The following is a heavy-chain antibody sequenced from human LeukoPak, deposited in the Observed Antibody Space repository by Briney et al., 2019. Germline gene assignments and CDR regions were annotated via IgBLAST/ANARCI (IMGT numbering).Heavy chain of an antibody. CDR3: ARFGGTDGFFDI. CDR2: IGTAGDT. V-gene: IGHV3-13*04. J-gene: IGHJ3*02. Sequence: GGSLRLSCAASGFTFTNYDMHWVRQATGKGLEWVSSIGTAGDTYYLGSVKGRFTISRENAKNSLYLQMDSLRAGDTAVYYCARFGGTDGFFDIWGQGTMVTVSS. D-gene: IGHD3-10*01. CDR1: GFTFTNYD.